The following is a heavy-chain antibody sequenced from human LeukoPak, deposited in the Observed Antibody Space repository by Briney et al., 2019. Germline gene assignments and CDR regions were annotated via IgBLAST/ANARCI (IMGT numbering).Heavy chain of an antibody. V-gene: IGHV3-23*01. CDR1: VVTFSAYA. CDR2: ISTSGDNT. D-gene: IGHD4-17*01. J-gene: IGHJ4*02. CDR3: AKERSAVTTGLFDS. Sequence: PRGGLRLSYAASVVTFSAYAMSWVRQTPGKGLEWGSDISTSGDNTYYADSVKGRFTISRDNSKNTLYLQINSLRVEDTAIYYCAKERSAVTTGLFDSWGQGTLVTVSS.